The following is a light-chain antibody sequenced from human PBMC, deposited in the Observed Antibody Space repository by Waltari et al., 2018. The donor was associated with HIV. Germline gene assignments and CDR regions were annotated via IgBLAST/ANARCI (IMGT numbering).Light chain of an antibody. CDR3: QSYDSSLNGWV. J-gene: IGLJ3*02. Sequence: QSVLTQPPSVSGAPGRKVIISCTGSSSNIGAGYDVQWYQQCPGTAPKVLIYGKPNRPSGVPDRFAGSKSGNSAALAITGLQADDEADYYCQSYDSSLNGWVFGGRTKLTV. V-gene: IGLV1-40*01. CDR2: GKP. CDR1: SSNIGAGYD.